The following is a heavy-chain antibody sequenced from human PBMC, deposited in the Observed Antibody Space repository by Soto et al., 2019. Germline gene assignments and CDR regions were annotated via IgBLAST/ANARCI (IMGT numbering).Heavy chain of an antibody. J-gene: IGHJ4*02. CDR3: AKRPASIITFDY. V-gene: IGHV3-23*01. Sequence: GGSLRLSCAASGFTFSNYSMSWVRQAPGKGLEWVSTISGNGGSTYYADSVKGRFTISRDNSKNMLFLQINSLRDDDSAVYYCAKRPASIITFDYWGQGTQVTVSS. CDR2: ISGNGGST. CDR1: GFTFSNYS. D-gene: IGHD2-2*01.